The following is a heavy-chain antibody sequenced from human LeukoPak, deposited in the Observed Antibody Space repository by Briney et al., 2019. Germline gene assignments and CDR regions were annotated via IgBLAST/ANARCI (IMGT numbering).Heavy chain of an antibody. CDR1: GGTFSSYA. CDR2: IIPIFGTA. D-gene: IGHD1-26*01. V-gene: IGHV1-69*05. CDR3: ARDISGSYGMDV. Sequence: GSSVKVSCKASGGTFSSYAISWVRQAPGQGLEWMGGIIPIFGTANYAQKFQGRVTITTDESTGTAYMELSSLRSEDTAVYYCARDISGSYGMDVWGKGTTVTVSS. J-gene: IGHJ6*04.